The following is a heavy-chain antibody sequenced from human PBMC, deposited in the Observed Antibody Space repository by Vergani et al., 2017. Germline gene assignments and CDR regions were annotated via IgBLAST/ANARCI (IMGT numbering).Heavy chain of an antibody. CDR1: GFTFSSYA. V-gene: IGHV3-23*01. CDR3: AKDPRLLWFGES. Sequence: EVQLLESGGGLVQPGGSLRLSCAASGFTFSSYAMSWVRQAPGKGLEWVSAISGSGGSTYYAASVKGRFTISRDNSKNTLYLQMNSLRAEDTAVYYCAKDPRLLWFGESWGQGTLVTVSS. D-gene: IGHD3-10*01. CDR2: ISGSGGST. J-gene: IGHJ5*02.